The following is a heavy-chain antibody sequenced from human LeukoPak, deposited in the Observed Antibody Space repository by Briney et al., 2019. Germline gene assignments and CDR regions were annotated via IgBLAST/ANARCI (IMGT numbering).Heavy chain of an antibody. D-gene: IGHD5-18*01. CDR2: IFGDGGRT. J-gene: IGHJ4*02. CDR1: GFTFDDYA. Sequence: GGSLRLSCAASGFTFDDYAMHWGRPAPGEGLWWVSLIFGDGGRTYYADSVKGRFTISRDNSKNSLYLQMNSLRTEDTALYYCAKDISLSGYSYGYHFDYWGQGTLVTVSS. V-gene: IGHV3-43*02. CDR3: AKDISLSGYSYGYHFDY.